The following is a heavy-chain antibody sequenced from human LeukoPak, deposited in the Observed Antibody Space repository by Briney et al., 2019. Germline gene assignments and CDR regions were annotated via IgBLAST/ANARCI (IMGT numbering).Heavy chain of an antibody. Sequence: PGGSLRLSCAASAFTVSSNYMSWVRQAPGKGLEWVSVIYSGGSTYYADSVKGRFTISRDNSKNTLYLQMNSLRAEDTAVYYCARDHSSSTFDPWGQGILVTVSS. D-gene: IGHD6-6*01. CDR3: ARDHSSSTFDP. CDR1: AFTVSSNY. V-gene: IGHV3-53*01. J-gene: IGHJ5*02. CDR2: IYSGGST.